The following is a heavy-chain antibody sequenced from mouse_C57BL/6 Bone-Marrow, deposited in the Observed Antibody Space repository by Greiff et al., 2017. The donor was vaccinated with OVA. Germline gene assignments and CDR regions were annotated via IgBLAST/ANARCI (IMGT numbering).Heavy chain of an antibody. J-gene: IGHJ1*03. Sequence: QVQLQQPGAELVKPGASVKVSCKASGYTFTSYWMHWVQQRPGQGLEWIGRIHPSDSYTNYHQKFKGKATLTVDKSASTAYMQLSSLTSEDSAVYYCAIQNRDWYFDVWGTGTTVTVSS. CDR2: IHPSDSYT. V-gene: IGHV1-74*01. CDR3: AIQNRDWYFDV. CDR1: GYTFTSYW.